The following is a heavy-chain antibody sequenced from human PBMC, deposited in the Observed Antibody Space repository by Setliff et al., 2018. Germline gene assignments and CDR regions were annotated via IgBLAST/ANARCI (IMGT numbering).Heavy chain of an antibody. CDR2: INHSGST. V-gene: IGHV4-34*01. D-gene: IGHD2-21*02. J-gene: IGHJ4*02. CDR1: GESFSGHY. Sequence: SETLSLTCAVYGESFSGHYWSWIRQPPGKGLEWIGEINHSGSTNYNPSLKSRVTISVDTSKNQFSLKLSSVAAADTAVYYCAGGFDVCGGGACYTDGPYYFDYWGLGTLVTVSS. CDR3: AGGFDVCGGGACYTDGPYYFDY.